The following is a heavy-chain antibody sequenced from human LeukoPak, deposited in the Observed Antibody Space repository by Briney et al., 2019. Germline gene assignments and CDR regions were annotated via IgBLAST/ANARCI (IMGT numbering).Heavy chain of an antibody. D-gene: IGHD2-15*01. V-gene: IGHV3-43*02. CDR2: ISGDGDSA. CDR1: GFTFDDYA. Sequence: GGSLRLSCAASGFTFDDYAMHWVRQAPGKGLEWVSLISGDGDSAYYADSVKGRFTISRDNSKNSLYLQMNSLRTEDTALYYCAKDMDKGYCSGGSCLLFDFWGQGTLGTVSS. J-gene: IGHJ4*02. CDR3: AKDMDKGYCSGGSCLLFDF.